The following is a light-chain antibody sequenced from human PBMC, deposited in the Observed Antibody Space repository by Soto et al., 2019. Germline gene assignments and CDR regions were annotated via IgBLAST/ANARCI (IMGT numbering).Light chain of an antibody. CDR1: SSDVGGYNY. V-gene: IGLV2-8*01. CDR3: SSYAGSHHVV. CDR2: EVS. Sequence: QSALTQPPSASGSPGQSVTISCTGTSSDVGGYNYVSWYQQHPGKAPKLMIYEVSKRPSGVPDRFSGSKSGNTASLTVSGLQAEAGADYYCSSYAGSHHVVFGGGTKLTV. J-gene: IGLJ2*01.